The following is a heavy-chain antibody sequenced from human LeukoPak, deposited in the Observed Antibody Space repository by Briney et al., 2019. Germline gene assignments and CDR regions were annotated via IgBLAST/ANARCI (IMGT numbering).Heavy chain of an antibody. D-gene: IGHD3-22*01. CDR2: IYHSGST. V-gene: IGHV4-38-2*02. CDR3: AKMGRVVDSSGYPDY. Sequence: PSETLSLTCTVSGYSISSGYYWDWIRQPPGKGLEWIGNIYHSGSTYYNPSLKSRVTISVDTSKNQFSLKLSSVTAADTAVYYCAKMGRVVDSSGYPDYWGQGTLVTASS. J-gene: IGHJ4*02. CDR1: GYSISSGYY.